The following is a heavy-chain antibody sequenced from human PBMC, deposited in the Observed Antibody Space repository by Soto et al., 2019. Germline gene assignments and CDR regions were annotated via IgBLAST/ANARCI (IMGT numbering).Heavy chain of an antibody. J-gene: IGHJ6*02. CDR3: AKPPPHDFWRGDSGYYYYYGMDG. CDR1: GFTFSSYS. D-gene: IGHD3-3*01. V-gene: IGHV3-21*04. CDR2: ISSSSYI. Sequence: PRVSLILSCAASGFTFSSYSMNWVRQAPGKGLEWVSSISSSSYIYYADSVKGRFTISRDNSKNTLYLQMNSLRAEDTAVYYCAKPPPHDFWRGDSGYYYYYGMDGSGHGTKVTVAS.